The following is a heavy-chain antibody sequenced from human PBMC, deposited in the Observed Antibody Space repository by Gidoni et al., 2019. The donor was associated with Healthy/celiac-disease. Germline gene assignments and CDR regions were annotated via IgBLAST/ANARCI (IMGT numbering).Heavy chain of an antibody. J-gene: IGHJ6*03. CDR1: GFTFSNAW. V-gene: IGHV3-15*01. CDR3: TTDPYCSGGSCYYYYYMDV. CDR2: IKSNTDGGTT. Sequence: EVQLVESGGGLVKPGGSLRISCAASGFTFSNAWMSWVRQAPGKGLEWVGRIKSNTDGGTTDYAAPVKGRFTISRDDSKNTLYLQMNSLKTEDTAVYYCTTDPYCSGGSCYYYYYMDVWGKGTTVTVSS. D-gene: IGHD2-15*01.